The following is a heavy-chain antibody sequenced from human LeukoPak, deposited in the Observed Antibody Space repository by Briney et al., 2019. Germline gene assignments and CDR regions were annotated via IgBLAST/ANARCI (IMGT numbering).Heavy chain of an antibody. J-gene: IGHJ5*02. CDR3: ARIPPEFDP. V-gene: IGHV3-9*01. D-gene: IGHD2/OR15-2a*01. CDR2: ISWNSGSI. CDR1: GFTFDDYA. Sequence: GGSLRLSCAASGFTFDDYAMHWVRQAPGKGLEWVSGISWNSGSIGYADSVKGRFTISRDNAKNSLYLQMNSLRAEDTAVYYCARIPPEFDPWGQGTLVTVSS.